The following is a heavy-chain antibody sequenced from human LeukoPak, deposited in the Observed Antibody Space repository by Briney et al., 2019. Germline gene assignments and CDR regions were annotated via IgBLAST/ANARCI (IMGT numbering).Heavy chain of an antibody. CDR3: SRGFSLYYYYGMDV. D-gene: IGHD3-3*01. V-gene: IGHV3-23*01. CDR1: GFTFSSYA. CDR2: ISGSGGST. Sequence: PGGSLRLSCAASGFTFSSYAMSWVRQAPGKGLEWVSAISGSGGSTYYADSVKGRFTISRDNSKDTLYLQMNSLRAEDTAVYYCSRGFSLYYYYGMDVWGQGTTVTVSS. J-gene: IGHJ6*02.